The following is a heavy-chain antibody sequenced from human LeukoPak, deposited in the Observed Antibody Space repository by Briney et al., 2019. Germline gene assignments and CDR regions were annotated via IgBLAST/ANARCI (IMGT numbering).Heavy chain of an antibody. V-gene: IGHV3-30-3*01. CDR3: ARDLVGGWDDSSGYYYGYFDY. J-gene: IGHJ4*02. D-gene: IGHD3-22*01. CDR2: ISYDGNNK. Sequence: SGGSLRLSCAASGFTFSSYWMSWVRQAPGKGLEWVAVISYDGNNKYYADSVKGRFTISRDNSKNTLYLQMNSLRAEDTAVYYCARDLVGGWDDSSGYYYGYFDYWGQGTLVTVSS. CDR1: GFTFSSYW.